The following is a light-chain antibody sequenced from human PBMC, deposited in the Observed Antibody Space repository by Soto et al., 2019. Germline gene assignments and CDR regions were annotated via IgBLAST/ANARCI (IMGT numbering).Light chain of an antibody. J-gene: IGKJ1*01. CDR1: QSVSSTY. V-gene: IGKV3-20*01. CDR2: GAS. CDR3: QQYASSPWT. Sequence: EIVLTQSPGTLSLSPGERVTLSCRASQSVSSTYLAWYQQKPGQAPRLLIHGASTRATGIPDRFSGSGSGTDFTLTISRLEPEDFAVYYCQQYASSPWTFGQGTKVEIK.